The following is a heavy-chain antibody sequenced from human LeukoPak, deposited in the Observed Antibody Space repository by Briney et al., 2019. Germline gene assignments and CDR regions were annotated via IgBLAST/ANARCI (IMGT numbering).Heavy chain of an antibody. J-gene: IGHJ4*02. Sequence: PGGSLRLSCAASGFPFSSYAMSWVRQAPGKGLEWVSAISDSGGSTYDADSVKGRFTISRDNSKNTLYLQMNSLRDEDTAVYYCAKDTSIGRYCTNGVCSPFDYWGQGTLVTVSS. CDR3: AKDTSIGRYCTNGVCSPFDY. D-gene: IGHD2-8*01. CDR2: ISDSGGST. V-gene: IGHV3-23*01. CDR1: GFPFSSYA.